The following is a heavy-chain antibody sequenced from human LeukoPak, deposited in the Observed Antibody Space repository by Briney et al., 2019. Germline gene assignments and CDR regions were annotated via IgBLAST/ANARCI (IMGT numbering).Heavy chain of an antibody. CDR3: AKDNSGWIDY. CDR1: RFNVNNYW. V-gene: IGHV3-74*01. Sequence: TGGSLRLSCAASRFNVNNYWMHWVRQAPGKGLVWVSRINEDGRVTSYATSVRVRFTIFRDNSKNTLYVQMNSLRAEDTDIYSCAKDNSGWIDYWGRGTLVTVSS. CDR2: INEDGRVT. J-gene: IGHJ4*02. D-gene: IGHD1-26*01.